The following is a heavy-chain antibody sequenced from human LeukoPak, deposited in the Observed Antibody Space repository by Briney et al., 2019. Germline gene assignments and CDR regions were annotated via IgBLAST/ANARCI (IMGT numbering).Heavy chain of an antibody. D-gene: IGHD3-22*01. CDR3: ARVYYYDSSGYYYSVAKDDAFDI. CDR1: GFTFSSYE. J-gene: IGHJ3*02. V-gene: IGHV3-48*03. Sequence: GGSLRLSCAASGFTFSSYEMNWVRQAPGKGLEWVSYISSSGSTIYYADSVKGRFTISRGNAKNSLYLQMNSLRAEDTAVYYCARVYYYDSSGYYYSVAKDDAFDIWGQGTMVTVSS. CDR2: ISSSGSTI.